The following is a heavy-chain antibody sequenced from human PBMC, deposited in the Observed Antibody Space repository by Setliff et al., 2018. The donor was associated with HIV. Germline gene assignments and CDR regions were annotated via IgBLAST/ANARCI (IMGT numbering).Heavy chain of an antibody. CDR1: GYSFTTYW. D-gene: IGHD2-15*01. CDR2: IYPGDSDT. Sequence: GESLKISCKASGYSFTTYWIGWVRQMPGKGLEWMGIIYPGDSDTRYSPSFQGQVTISADKSLNTAFLQWSSLKASDAATYYCATTPLGYCGGGSCSHYFDYWGPGTLVTVSS. CDR3: ATTPLGYCGGGSCSHYFDY. J-gene: IGHJ4*02. V-gene: IGHV5-51*01.